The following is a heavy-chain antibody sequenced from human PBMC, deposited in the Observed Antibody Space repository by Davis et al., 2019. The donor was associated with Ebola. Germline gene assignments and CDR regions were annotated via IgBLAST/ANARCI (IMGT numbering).Heavy chain of an antibody. CDR1: GFTFSSYG. V-gene: IGHV3-33*06. Sequence: GESLKISCAASGFTFSSYGMHWVRQAPGKGLEWVAVIWYDGSYKYYVDSVKGRLTISRDNSKNTLYLQMNSLRGEDTAVSYCAKLRVAATLNAFDIWGQGTMVTVSS. CDR3: AKLRVAATLNAFDI. J-gene: IGHJ3*02. D-gene: IGHD2-15*01. CDR2: IWYDGSYK.